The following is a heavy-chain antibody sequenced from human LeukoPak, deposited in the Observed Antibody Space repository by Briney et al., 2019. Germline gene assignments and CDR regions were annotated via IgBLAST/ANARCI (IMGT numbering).Heavy chain of an antibody. CDR2: IFYNGSP. J-gene: IGHJ4*02. CDR1: GVSITSYY. V-gene: IGHV4-59*01. Sequence: TPSETLSLTCTVSGVSITSYYWSWIRQPPGKGLEWIGYIFYNGSPNYNPSLKSRVTISIDTSENQFSLKLTSVTAADTAVYYRARDSPPWAAGAVPFDYWGQGTLVTVSS. CDR3: ARDSPPWAAGAVPFDY. D-gene: IGHD6-13*01.